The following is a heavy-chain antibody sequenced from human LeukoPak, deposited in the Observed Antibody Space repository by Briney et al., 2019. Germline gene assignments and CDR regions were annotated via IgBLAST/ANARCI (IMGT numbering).Heavy chain of an antibody. CDR1: SDSISSGDYY. D-gene: IGHD4-17*01. J-gene: IGHJ4*02. CDR3: AREHKSYGDYPYYFDS. Sequence: SQTLSLTCTVSSDSISSGDYYWSWIRQPAGKGLEFIGYINKKGGTFYNPPLKSRVSISIDTSKNQFSLKLTSVTAADTAVYFCAREHKSYGDYPYYFDSWGQGTLVAVSS. V-gene: IGHV4-30-4*01. CDR2: INKKGGT.